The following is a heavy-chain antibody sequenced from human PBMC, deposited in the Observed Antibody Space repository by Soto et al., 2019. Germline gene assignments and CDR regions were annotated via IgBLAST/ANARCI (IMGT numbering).Heavy chain of an antibody. V-gene: IGHV1-69*01. D-gene: IGHD2-21*02. CDR2: IIPIFGTA. CDR3: ARDDGVEGGDTQPIGRDV. CDR1: GGTFSSYA. J-gene: IGHJ6*02. Sequence: QVQLVQSGAEVKKPGSSVKVSCKASGGTFSSYAISWVRQAPGQGLEWMGGIIPIFGTANYAQKFQGRVTITADESTSTAYMELSSLRSEDTAVYYCARDDGVEGGDTQPIGRDVWGQGTTVTVSS.